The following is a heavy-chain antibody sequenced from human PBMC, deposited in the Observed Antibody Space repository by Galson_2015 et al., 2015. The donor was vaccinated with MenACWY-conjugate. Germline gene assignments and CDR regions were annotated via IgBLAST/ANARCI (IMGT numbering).Heavy chain of an antibody. Sequence: SLRLSCAASGFTFSSYSMNWVRQAPGKGLEWVSFISSRSTTIYYADSVKGRFTISRDNAKNSLYLQMSSLRAEDTAVYYCARDRELGRGGYYYYYMDMWGKGTTVTVSS. CDR1: GFTFSSYS. V-gene: IGHV3-48*01. J-gene: IGHJ6*03. CDR3: ARDRELGRGGYYYYYMDM. CDR2: ISSRSTTI. D-gene: IGHD7-27*01.